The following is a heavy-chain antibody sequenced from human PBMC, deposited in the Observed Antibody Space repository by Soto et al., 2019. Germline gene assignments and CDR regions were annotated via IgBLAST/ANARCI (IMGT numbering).Heavy chain of an antibody. V-gene: IGHV3-48*01. CDR3: ARVEYASGNYYADY. CDR2: TSRSSNPI. Sequence: EVQLVESGGGLVQPGGSLRLSCAVSGFAFSTYSMNWVRQAPGKGLEWIAYTSRSSNPIYYADSVKGRFTISRDNAKNSLYLQMNSLRAEDTAVYHCARVEYASGNYYADYWGQGTLVTVSS. D-gene: IGHD3-10*01. J-gene: IGHJ4*02. CDR1: GFAFSTYS.